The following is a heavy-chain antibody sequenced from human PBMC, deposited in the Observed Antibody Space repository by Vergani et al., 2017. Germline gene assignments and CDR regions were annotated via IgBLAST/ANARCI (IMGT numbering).Heavy chain of an antibody. Sequence: EVQLVESGGVVVQPGGSLRLSCAASGFTFDDYTMHWVRQAPGKGLEWVSLISWDGGSTYYADSVKGRFTISRDNSKNSLYLQMNSLRTEDTALYYCAKAILSYYDSPMGWDYYYGMDVWGQGTTVTVSS. J-gene: IGHJ6*02. CDR1: GFTFDDYT. CDR3: AKAILSYYDSPMGWDYYYGMDV. D-gene: IGHD3-22*01. V-gene: IGHV3-43*01. CDR2: ISWDGGST.